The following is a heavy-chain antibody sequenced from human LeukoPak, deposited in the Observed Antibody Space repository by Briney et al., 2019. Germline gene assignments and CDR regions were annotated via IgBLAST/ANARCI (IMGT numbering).Heavy chain of an antibody. Sequence: PSETLSLTCAISGGSMNSHYWGWIRQPPGKALQWIGNVYYTGKSSYNPSLRSRVTISLDTSKNHLSLNLTSVLAADTAIYYCVRRDAGWNYFDYWGQGILVTVSS. CDR1: GGSMNSHY. J-gene: IGHJ4*02. D-gene: IGHD6-19*01. CDR2: VYYTGKS. V-gene: IGHV4-59*08. CDR3: VRRDAGWNYFDY.